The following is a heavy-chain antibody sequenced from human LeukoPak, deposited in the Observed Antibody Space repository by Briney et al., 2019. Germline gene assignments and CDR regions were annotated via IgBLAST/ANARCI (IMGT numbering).Heavy chain of an antibody. J-gene: IGHJ4*02. CDR3: TRVSATYDG. CDR2: ISTSSSTI. D-gene: IGHD3-22*01. V-gene: IGHV3-48*02. CDR1: RFTPSSYT. Sequence: RGTLRLSCVPSRFTPSSYTMNWVRPAPVKGVTWVSYISTSSSTIYYADSVKGRITISRDNAKNSLYLQMSSLRDEDTAVCYCTRVSATYDGWGQGTLVSVS.